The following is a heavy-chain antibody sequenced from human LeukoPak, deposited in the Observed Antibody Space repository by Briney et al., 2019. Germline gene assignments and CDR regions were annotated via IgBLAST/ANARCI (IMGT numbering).Heavy chain of an antibody. CDR3: ASPHYCSGSSCCFGY. CDR1: GLTFNNYN. V-gene: IGHV3-21*01. D-gene: IGHD2-15*01. CDR2: ISSDGSYI. Sequence: GGSLRLSCVAPGLTFNNYNMNWVRQAPGKGLEWVSLISSDGSYIYYADSVRGRFTISRDNAKNSLYLQMNSLRAEDTAVYFCASPHYCSGSSCCFGYWGQGTLVTVSS. J-gene: IGHJ4*03.